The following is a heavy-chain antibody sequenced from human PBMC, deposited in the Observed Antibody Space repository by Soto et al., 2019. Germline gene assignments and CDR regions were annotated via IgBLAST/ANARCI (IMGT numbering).Heavy chain of an antibody. CDR3: ARPYSSSYVMDV. Sequence: GESLTISCKASGYSFTNYWIGWVRQMPGKGLEWMGIIYPGDSDTRYSPSFQGQVTISVDKSINTAYLQWNSLKASDTAMYYCARPYSSSYVMDVWGQGTTVTVSS. CDR2: IYPGDSDT. D-gene: IGHD6-6*01. CDR1: GYSFTNYW. V-gene: IGHV5-51*01. J-gene: IGHJ6*02.